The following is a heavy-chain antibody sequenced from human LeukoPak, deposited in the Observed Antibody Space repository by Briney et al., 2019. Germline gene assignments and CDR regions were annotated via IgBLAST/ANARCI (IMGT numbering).Heavy chain of an antibody. CDR1: GGSISSSSYY. D-gene: IGHD6-13*01. CDR2: IYYSGST. Sequence: PSETLSLTCTVSGGSISSSSYYWGWIRQPPGKGLEWIGSIYYSGSTYYNPSLKSRVTISVDTSKNQFSLKLSSVTAADTAVYYCARLIIGSSPAVGGWFDPWGQGTLVTVSS. V-gene: IGHV4-39*01. CDR3: ARLIIGSSPAVGGWFDP. J-gene: IGHJ5*02.